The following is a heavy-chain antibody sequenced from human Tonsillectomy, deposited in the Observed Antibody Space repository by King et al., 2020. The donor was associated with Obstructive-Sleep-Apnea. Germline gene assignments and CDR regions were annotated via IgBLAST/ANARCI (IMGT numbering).Heavy chain of an antibody. Sequence: VQLVESGGGLVQPGGSLRLSCAASGFTFSSYWMSWVRQAPGKGLEWVANIKQDGSEKYYVDSVKGRFTISRDNAKNSLYLQMNSLRAEDTAVYYCAREAYYYDSSGYYRQPLNDYWGQGTLVTVSS. V-gene: IGHV3-7*03. CDR3: AREAYYYDSSGYYRQPLNDY. D-gene: IGHD3-22*01. CDR1: GFTFSSYW. J-gene: IGHJ4*02. CDR2: IKQDGSEK.